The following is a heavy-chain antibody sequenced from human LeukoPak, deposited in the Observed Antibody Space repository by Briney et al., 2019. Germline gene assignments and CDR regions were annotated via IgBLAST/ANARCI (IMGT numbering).Heavy chain of an antibody. CDR2: IIPIFGTA. Sequence: SVTVSCKASGGTFSSYAISWVRQAPGQGLEWMGGIIPIFGTANYAQKFQGRVTITTDESTSTAYMELSSLRAEDTALYYCAKDKGVRAWYYYHGMDVWGQGTPVTVSS. D-gene: IGHD3-16*01. CDR1: GGTFSSYA. V-gene: IGHV1-69*05. CDR3: AKDKGVRAWYYYHGMDV. J-gene: IGHJ6*02.